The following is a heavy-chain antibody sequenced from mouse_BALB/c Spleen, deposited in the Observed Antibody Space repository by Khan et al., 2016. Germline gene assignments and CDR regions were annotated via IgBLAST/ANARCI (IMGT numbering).Heavy chain of an antibody. CDR2: LWGDGST. Sequence: VQLKESGPGLVAPSQSLSITCTVSGFSLTGYGVNWVRQPPGKGMEWLGMLWGDGSTDYNSALKSRLSISKDNYKSQVFLKMNHLQTDDTTRNYCARVWGDYWGQVTSVTVSS. J-gene: IGHJ4*01. V-gene: IGHV2-6-7*01. CDR1: GFSLTGYG. D-gene: IGHD1-1*02. CDR3: ARVWGDY.